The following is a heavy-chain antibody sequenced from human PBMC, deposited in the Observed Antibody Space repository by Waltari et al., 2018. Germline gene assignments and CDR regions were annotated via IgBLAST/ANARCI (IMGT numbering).Heavy chain of an antibody. CDR1: DFTFSTYE. Sequence: EVQLVELGGGSVPLGGSLRPSFAASDFTFSTYELNWFRQAPGKGLEWISYISSSGMTTYYADSVKGRFTISRDNAKNSLYLQMDSLTAEDTAVYYCARVFKQKLYFDYWGQGTLVTVSS. CDR3: ARVFKQKLYFDY. V-gene: IGHV3-48*03. J-gene: IGHJ4*02. CDR2: ISSSGMTT.